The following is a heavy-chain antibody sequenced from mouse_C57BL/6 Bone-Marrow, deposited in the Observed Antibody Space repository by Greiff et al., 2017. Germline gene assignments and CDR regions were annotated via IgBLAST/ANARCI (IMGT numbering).Heavy chain of an antibody. CDR3: ARGLLDFDY. J-gene: IGHJ2*01. CDR1: GYSITSGYY. CDR2: ISYDGSN. V-gene: IGHV3-6*01. Sequence: ESGPGLVKPSQSLSLTCSVTGYSITSGYYWNWIRQFPGNKLEWMGYISYDGSNNYNPSLKNRISITLDTSKNQFFLKLNSVTTEDTATYYCARGLLDFDYWGQGTTLTVSS. D-gene: IGHD1-2*01.